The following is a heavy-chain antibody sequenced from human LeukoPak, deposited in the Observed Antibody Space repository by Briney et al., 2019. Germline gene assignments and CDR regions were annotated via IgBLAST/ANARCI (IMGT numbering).Heavy chain of an antibody. D-gene: IGHD6-13*01. Sequence: PGGSLRLSCAASGFTFSSYEMNWVRQAPGKGLEWVSYISSSSSYKYYADSVKGRFTISRDNGKNSLYLQMNSLRAEDTAVYYCAGYSSSWYVVDYYYGMDVWGQGTTVTVS. CDR2: ISSSSSYK. V-gene: IGHV3-21*01. CDR3: AGYSSSWYVVDYYYGMDV. CDR1: GFTFSSYE. J-gene: IGHJ6*02.